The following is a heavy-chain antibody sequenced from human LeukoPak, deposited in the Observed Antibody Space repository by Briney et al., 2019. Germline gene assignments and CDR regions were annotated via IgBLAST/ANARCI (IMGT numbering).Heavy chain of an antibody. CDR1: GFTFDDFG. V-gene: IGHV3-74*01. Sequence: PGGSLRLSSAASGFTFDDFGMRWVRQAPGKGLVWVSRINGDGSSTAYADSVKGRFTISRDNAKNTLYLQMNSLTAEDTAVYYCARGPPWYFDLWGRGTLVTVSS. D-gene: IGHD6-25*01. CDR2: INGDGSST. J-gene: IGHJ2*01. CDR3: ARGPPWYFDL.